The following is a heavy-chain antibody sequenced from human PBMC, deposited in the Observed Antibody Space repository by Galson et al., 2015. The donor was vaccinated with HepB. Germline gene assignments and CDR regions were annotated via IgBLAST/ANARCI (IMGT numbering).Heavy chain of an antibody. V-gene: IGHV3-23*01. CDR1: GFAFNNFA. CDR2: ISSTGAVA. CDR3: AKDLFDWNYAQIVYYYHYMDV. Sequence: SLRLSCAASGFAFNNFAMTWVRQAPGKGLEWVSTISSTGAVAFYADSVQGQFTISRDNSKNTVFLQMDRLRADDTATYYCAKDLFDWNYAQIVYYYHYMDVWGKGTTVTVSS. D-gene: IGHD1-7*01. J-gene: IGHJ6*03.